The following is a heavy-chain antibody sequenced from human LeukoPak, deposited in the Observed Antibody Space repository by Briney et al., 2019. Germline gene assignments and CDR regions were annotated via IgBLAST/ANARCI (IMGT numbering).Heavy chain of an antibody. CDR1: GFTFSSYG. CDR2: IWYDGSNK. J-gene: IGHJ4*02. CDR3: ARAVVDYGGNYYFDY. D-gene: IGHD4-23*01. V-gene: IGHV3-33*01. Sequence: TGGSLRLSCAASGFTFSSYGMHWVRQAPGKGLEWVAVIWYDGSNKYYADSVKGRFTISRDNSKNTLYLQMNSLRAEDTAVYYCARAVVDYGGNYYFDYWGQGTLVTVSS.